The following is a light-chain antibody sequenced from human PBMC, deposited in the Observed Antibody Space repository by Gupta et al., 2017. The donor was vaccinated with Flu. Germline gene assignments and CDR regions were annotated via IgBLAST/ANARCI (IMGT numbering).Light chain of an antibody. J-gene: IGKJ1*01. CDR1: QDISNG. Sequence: DIQMTQFPSSVSASVGDRVTLTSRASQDISNGLVWYQQLPGKAPKILIYSASTLASGVPSRFSGSGSGTEFTLTINSLQAEDFATYFCQQTQTIPRTFGQGTRVEVK. CDR3: QQTQTIPRT. V-gene: IGKV1-12*01. CDR2: SAS.